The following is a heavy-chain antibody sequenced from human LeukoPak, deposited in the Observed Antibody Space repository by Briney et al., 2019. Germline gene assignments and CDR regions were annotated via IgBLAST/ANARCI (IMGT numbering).Heavy chain of an antibody. D-gene: IGHD3-16*02. J-gene: IGHJ4*02. Sequence: SETLSLTCAVYGGSFSGYYWSWIRQPPGKGLEWIGEINHSGSTNYNPSLKSRVTISVDTSKNQFSLKLSSVTAADTAVYYCARGRAQYDYVWGSYRCYFDYWGQGTLVTVSS. CDR2: INHSGST. V-gene: IGHV4-34*01. CDR3: ARGRAQYDYVWGSYRCYFDY. CDR1: GGSFSGYY.